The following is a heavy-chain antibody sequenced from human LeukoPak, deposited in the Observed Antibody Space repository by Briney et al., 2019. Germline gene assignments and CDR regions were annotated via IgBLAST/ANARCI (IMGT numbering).Heavy chain of an antibody. J-gene: IGHJ4*02. CDR2: ISYDGSNK. Sequence: GRSLRLSCAASGFTFSSYGIHWVRRAPGKGLEWVAIISYDGSNKYYADSVKGRFTISRDNSKNTLYLQMNSLRAEDTAVYYCAKDLSSSWSIDYWGQGTLVTVSS. D-gene: IGHD6-13*01. CDR3: AKDLSSSWSIDY. V-gene: IGHV3-30*18. CDR1: GFTFSSYG.